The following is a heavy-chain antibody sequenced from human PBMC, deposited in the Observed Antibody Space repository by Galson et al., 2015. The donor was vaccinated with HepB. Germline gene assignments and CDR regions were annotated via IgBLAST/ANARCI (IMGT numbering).Heavy chain of an antibody. Sequence: SLRLSCAASGFTFSDYYMSWIRQAPGKGLEWVSYISSSGSTIYYADSVKGRFTISRDNAKNSPYLQLNSLKTEDTAVYYCTRGGLVVVAATPFYYYGMDVWGRGTTVTVSS. D-gene: IGHD2-15*01. J-gene: IGHJ6*02. CDR3: TRGGLVVVAATPFYYYGMDV. CDR1: GFTFSDYY. CDR2: ISSSGSTI. V-gene: IGHV3-11*01.